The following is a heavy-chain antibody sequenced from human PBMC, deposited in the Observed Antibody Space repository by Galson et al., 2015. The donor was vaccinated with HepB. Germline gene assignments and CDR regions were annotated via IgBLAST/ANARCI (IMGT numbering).Heavy chain of an antibody. V-gene: IGHV1-8*01. D-gene: IGHD2-2*01. CDR2: MNPNSGNS. CDR3: ARTCSNTNCDDFDH. J-gene: IGHJ4*02. Sequence: SVKVSCKASGYTFTTYDINWVRQATGQGLEWIGWMNPNSGNSGFAQKFQARVTMTRNTSISTAYMELSSLRSDDTATYYCARTCSNTNCDDFDHWGQGTLITVSS. CDR1: GYTFTTYD.